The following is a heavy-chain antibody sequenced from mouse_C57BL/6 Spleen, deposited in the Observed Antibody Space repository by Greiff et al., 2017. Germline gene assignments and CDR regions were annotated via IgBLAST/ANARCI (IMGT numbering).Heavy chain of an antibody. D-gene: IGHD1-1*01. J-gene: IGHJ2*01. CDR1: GYTFTDYE. Sequence: VKVVESGAELVRPGASVTLSCKASGYTFTDYEMHWVKQTPVHGLEWIGAIDPETGGTAYNQKFKGKAILTADKSSSTAYMELRSLTSEDSAVYYCTRGGITTRYYFDYWGQGTTLTVSS. CDR3: TRGGITTRYYFDY. CDR2: IDPETGGT. V-gene: IGHV1-15*01.